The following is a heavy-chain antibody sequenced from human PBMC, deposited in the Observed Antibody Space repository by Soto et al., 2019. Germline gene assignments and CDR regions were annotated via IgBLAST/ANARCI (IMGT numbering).Heavy chain of an antibody. V-gene: IGHV3-33*01. Sequence: QVQLVESGGGVVQPGRSLRLSCAASGFTFSSYGMHWVRQAPGKGLEWVAVIWYDGSNKYYADSVKGRFTISRDNSKNTLYLQMNSLRAEDTAVYYCARGRGSGFGELFGYYFDYWGQGTLVTVSS. CDR2: IWYDGSNK. CDR1: GFTFSSYG. CDR3: ARGRGSGFGELFGYYFDY. J-gene: IGHJ4*02. D-gene: IGHD3-10*01.